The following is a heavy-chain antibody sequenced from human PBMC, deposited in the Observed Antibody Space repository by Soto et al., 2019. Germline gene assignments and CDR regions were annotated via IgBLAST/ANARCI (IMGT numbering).Heavy chain of an antibody. CDR2: IIPIFGTA. CDR1: GGTFSSYA. CDR3: ARDLNEGIVGARFPFNYYYYGMDV. Sequence: ASVKVSCKASGGTFSSYAISWVRQAPGQGLEWMGGIIPIFGTANYAQKFQGRVTITADESTSTAYMELSSLRSEDTAVYYCARDLNEGIVGARFPFNYYYYGMDVWGQGTTVIVSS. J-gene: IGHJ6*02. D-gene: IGHD1-26*01. V-gene: IGHV1-69*13.